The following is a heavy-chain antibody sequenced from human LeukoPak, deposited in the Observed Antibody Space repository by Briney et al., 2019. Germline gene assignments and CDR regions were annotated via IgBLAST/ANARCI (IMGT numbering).Heavy chain of an antibody. D-gene: IGHD2-15*01. CDR1: GFTFNSYE. V-gene: IGHV3-48*03. CDR2: ITSSGRTT. CDR3: ARESPHCSGVSCFFDY. Sequence: GGSLRLSCAASGFTFNSYEMNWVRQAPGKGLEWVSYITSSGRTTSYADSVKGRFTISRDNAENSLSLQMNSLRAEDTAIYYCARESPHCSGVSCFFDYWGQGTLVTV. J-gene: IGHJ4*02.